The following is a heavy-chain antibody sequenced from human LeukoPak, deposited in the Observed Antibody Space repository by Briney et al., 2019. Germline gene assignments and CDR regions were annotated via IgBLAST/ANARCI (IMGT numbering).Heavy chain of an antibody. Sequence: GGSLRLSCAGSGFPFSSHGMNWVRQAPGKGLEWVSGISPGGGPTYYADSVKGRFTISRDNSKNTLYLQMNSLRAEDTAVYYCARDGGRDAFDIWGQGTMVTVSS. CDR3: ARDGGRDAFDI. D-gene: IGHD3-16*01. V-gene: IGHV3-23*01. CDR2: ISPGGGPT. CDR1: GFPFSSHG. J-gene: IGHJ3*02.